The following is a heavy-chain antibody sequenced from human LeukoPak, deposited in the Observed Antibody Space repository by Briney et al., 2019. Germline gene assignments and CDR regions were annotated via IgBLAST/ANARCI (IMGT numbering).Heavy chain of an antibody. V-gene: IGHV4-59*12. D-gene: IGHD3-22*01. CDR3: AKDLGEVDSSGYPDP. CDR2: IYYSGST. CDR1: GGSISSYY. J-gene: IGHJ5*02. Sequence: PSETLSLTCTVSGGSISSYYWSWIRQPPGKGLEWIGYIYYSGSTNYNPSLKSRVTISVDTSNNQFSLKLTSVTAADTAVYYCAKDLGEVDSSGYPDPWSQGTLVTVSS.